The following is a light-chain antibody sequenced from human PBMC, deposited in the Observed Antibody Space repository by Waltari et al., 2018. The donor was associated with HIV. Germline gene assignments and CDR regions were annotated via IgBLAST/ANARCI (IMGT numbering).Light chain of an antibody. CDR3: AVWDDSLSGPV. J-gene: IGLJ3*02. CDR2: RNN. CDR1: SSTIGRND. V-gene: IGLV1-47*01. Sequence: QSVLTQPHSASGTPGQRVTISCSGSSSTIGRNDVYWYQQLPGTAPKLLIYRNNQRPSGVPDRFSGSKSGTSASLAISGLRSDDEADYYCAVWDDSLSGPVFGGGTKLTVL.